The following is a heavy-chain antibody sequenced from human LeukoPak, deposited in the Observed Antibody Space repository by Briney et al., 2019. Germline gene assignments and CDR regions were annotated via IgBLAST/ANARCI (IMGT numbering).Heavy chain of an antibody. J-gene: IGHJ4*02. V-gene: IGHV7-4-1*02. CDR2: INTNTGNP. CDR1: GYTFTSYD. CDR3: AKLGYCSGGSCYGFDY. D-gene: IGHD2-15*01. Sequence: ASVKVSCKASGYTFTSYDINWVRQATGQGLEWMGWINTNTGNPTYAQGFTGRFVFSLDTSVSTAYLQISSLKAEDTAVYYCAKLGYCSGGSCYGFDYWGQGTLVTVSS.